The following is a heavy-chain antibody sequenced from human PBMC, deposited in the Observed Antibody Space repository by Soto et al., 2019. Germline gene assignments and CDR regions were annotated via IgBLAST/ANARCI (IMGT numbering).Heavy chain of an antibody. CDR2: IRHSGST. CDR1: GGSFY. D-gene: IGHD4-17*01. Sequence: QVQLQQWGAGLLKPSETLSLNCAVYGGSFYWTWIRQPPGKGLEWIGEIRHSGSTNYNPSLKSRGSSSIDRSKSQVSLTVYSVTAADTAVYYCARGGGDYDYAVDVWGQGTTVTVSS. J-gene: IGHJ6*02. CDR3: ARGGGDYDYAVDV. V-gene: IGHV4-34*01.